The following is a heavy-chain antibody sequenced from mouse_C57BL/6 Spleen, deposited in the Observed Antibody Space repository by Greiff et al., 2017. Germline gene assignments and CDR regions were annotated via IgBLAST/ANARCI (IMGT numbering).Heavy chain of an antibody. V-gene: IGHV5-17*01. CDR3: ARTVYYYGSPYFDY. D-gene: IGHD1-1*01. CDR1: GFTFSDYG. J-gene: IGHJ2*01. Sequence: EVKLQESGGGLVKPGGSLKLSCAASGFTFSDYGMHWVRQAPEKGLEWVAYISSGSSTIYYADTVKGRCTISRDNAKNTLFLQVTSLRSEDTAMYYYARTVYYYGSPYFDYWGQGTTLTVSS. CDR2: ISSGSSTI.